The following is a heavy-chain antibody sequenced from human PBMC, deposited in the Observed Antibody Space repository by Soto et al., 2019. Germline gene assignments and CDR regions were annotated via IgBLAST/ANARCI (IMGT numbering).Heavy chain of an antibody. D-gene: IGHD1-26*01. V-gene: IGHV3-23*01. CDR1: GFTLSSYA. CDR3: ARSKPAIVGGPGRTFDI. CDR2: FSGSFSTT. J-gene: IGHJ3*02. Sequence: EVQLLESGGGLVQPGGSLRLSCAASGFTLSSYAVSWVRQAPGKGLKWVSAFSGSFSTTYLADSVRGRFAISSDRSKNMLYLEMNNLRAEDTALYFCARSKPAIVGGPGRTFDIWGQWTMVTVSS.